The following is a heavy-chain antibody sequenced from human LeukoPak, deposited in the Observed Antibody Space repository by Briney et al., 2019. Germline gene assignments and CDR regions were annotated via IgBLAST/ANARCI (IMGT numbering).Heavy chain of an antibody. Sequence: ASVKVSCKASGYTFTSYGISWVRQAPGQGLERMGWISAYNGNTNYAQKLQGRVTMTTDTSTSTAYMELRSLRSDDTAVYYCARDLDYDILTLYYYGMDVWGQGTTVTVSS. CDR2: ISAYNGNT. V-gene: IGHV1-18*01. J-gene: IGHJ6*02. CDR3: ARDLDYDILTLYYYGMDV. D-gene: IGHD3-9*01. CDR1: GYTFTSYG.